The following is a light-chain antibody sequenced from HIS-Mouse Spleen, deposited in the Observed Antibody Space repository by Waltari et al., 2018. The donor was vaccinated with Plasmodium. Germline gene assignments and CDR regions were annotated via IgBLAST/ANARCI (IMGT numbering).Light chain of an antibody. CDR2: GAS. J-gene: IGKJ3*01. CDR3: QQYNNWSFT. Sequence: EIVKTQSPPTLSVSTGERATLSCGASQSVSSNLAWYQQKPGQAPRLLIYGASTRATGIPARFSGSGSGTEFTLTISSLQSEDFAVYYCQQYNNWSFTFGPGTKVDIK. CDR1: QSVSSN. V-gene: IGKV3-15*01.